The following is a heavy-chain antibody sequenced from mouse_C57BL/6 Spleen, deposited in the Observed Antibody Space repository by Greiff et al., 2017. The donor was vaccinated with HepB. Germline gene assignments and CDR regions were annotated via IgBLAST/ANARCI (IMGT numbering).Heavy chain of an antibody. D-gene: IGHD3-2*02. CDR3: ARNKDSAGYYFDY. CDR2: ISSGSSTI. CDR1: GFTFSDYG. Sequence: VQLKESGGGLVKPGGSLKLSCAASGFTFSDYGMHWVRQAPEKGLEWVAYISSGSSTIYYADTVKGRFTISRDNAKNTLFLQMTSLRSEDTAMYYCARNKDSAGYYFDYWGQGTTLTVSS. J-gene: IGHJ2*01. V-gene: IGHV5-17*01.